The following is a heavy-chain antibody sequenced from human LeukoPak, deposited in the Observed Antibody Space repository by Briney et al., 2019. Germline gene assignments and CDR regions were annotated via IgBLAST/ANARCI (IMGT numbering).Heavy chain of an antibody. V-gene: IGHV4-4*07. CDR1: GGSISSYY. CDR2: IYTSGST. J-gene: IGHJ3*02. CDR3: ARDDYGDYQSHDAFDI. Sequence: PSETLSLTCTVSGGSISSYYWSWIRQPAGKGLEWIGRIYTSGSTNYSPSLKSRVTMSVDTSKNQFSLKLSSVTAADTAVYYCARDDYGDYQSHDAFDIWGQGTMVTVSS. D-gene: IGHD4-17*01.